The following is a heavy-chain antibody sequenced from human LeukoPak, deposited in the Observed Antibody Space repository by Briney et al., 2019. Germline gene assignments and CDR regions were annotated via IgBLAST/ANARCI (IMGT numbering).Heavy chain of an antibody. Sequence: SETLSLTCTVSGGSISSYSWSWIRQPAGKGLEWIGRFYTSGSTNYNPSLKSRVTMSVDTSKNQFSLKLSSVTAAGTAMYYCARDFACGSTNCGSWFDPWGQGTLVSVSS. CDR3: ARDFACGSTNCGSWFDP. CDR1: GGSISSYS. CDR2: FYTSGST. J-gene: IGHJ5*02. V-gene: IGHV4-4*07. D-gene: IGHD2-2*01.